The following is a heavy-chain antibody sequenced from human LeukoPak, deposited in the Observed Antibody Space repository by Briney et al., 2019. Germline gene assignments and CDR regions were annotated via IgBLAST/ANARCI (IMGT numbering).Heavy chain of an antibody. V-gene: IGHV4-39*07. CDR1: GGSISSSSYY. CDR2: IYTSGST. Sequence: PLETLSLTCTVSGGSISSSSYYWGWIRQPPGKGLEWIGRIYTSGSTNYNPSLKSRVTMSVDTSKNQFSLKLSSVTAADTAVYYCARDKADWFDPWGQGTLVTVSS. J-gene: IGHJ5*02. CDR3: ARDKADWFDP.